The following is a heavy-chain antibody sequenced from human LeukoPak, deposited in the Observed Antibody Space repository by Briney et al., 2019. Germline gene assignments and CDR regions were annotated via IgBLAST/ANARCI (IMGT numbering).Heavy chain of an antibody. CDR1: GFTFSSDS. CDR3: ARGLGGRRGDYDSSGYDSLVDYYYYDMDV. D-gene: IGHD3-22*01. J-gene: IGHJ6*03. V-gene: IGHV3-21*01. Sequence: PGGSLRPSCAASGFTFSSDSMNWVRQAPGKGREWVSSISSSSSDIYYADSVKGRVTISRDNAKNSLYLQMNSLRAEDKAVYYWARGLGGRRGDYDSSGYDSLVDYYYYDMDVWGKGTTVIVSS. CDR2: ISSSSSDI.